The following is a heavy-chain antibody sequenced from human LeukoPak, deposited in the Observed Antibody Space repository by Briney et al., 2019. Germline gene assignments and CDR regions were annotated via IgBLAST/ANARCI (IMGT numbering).Heavy chain of an antibody. J-gene: IGHJ4*02. CDR3: ATTSNQWLVLFDY. Sequence: SETLSLTCTVSGGSISSSSYYWGWIRQPPGKGLEWIGSIYYSGSTYYNPSLKSRVTISVDTSKNQFSLQLSSVTAADTAVYYCATTSNQWLVLFDYWGQGTLVTVSS. CDR2: IYYSGST. V-gene: IGHV4-39*01. CDR1: GGSISSSSYY. D-gene: IGHD6-19*01.